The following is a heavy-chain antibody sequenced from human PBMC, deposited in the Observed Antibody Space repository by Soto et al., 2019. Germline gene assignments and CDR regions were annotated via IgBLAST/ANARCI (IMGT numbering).Heavy chain of an antibody. CDR3: AKDYSNRRRNFGL. Sequence: QVQLVESGGGVVQPGRSLRLSCAASGFTFSSYAMHWVRQAPGKGLEWVAVISYDGRIKYYADSVKGRFTISRDNSRNTRYLLMETLRAEDEVVYYRAKDYSNRRRNFGLWGRGTPVTVPS. D-gene: IGHD6-13*01. J-gene: IGHJ2*01. CDR2: ISYDGRIK. CDR1: GFTFSSYA. V-gene: IGHV3-30*18.